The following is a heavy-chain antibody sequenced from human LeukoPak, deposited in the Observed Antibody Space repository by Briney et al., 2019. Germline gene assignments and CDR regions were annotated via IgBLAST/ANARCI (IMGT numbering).Heavy chain of an antibody. CDR1: GFTFSSYW. Sequence: PGGSLRLSCAASGFTFSSYWMSWVRQAPGKGLEWVANIKQDGSEKYYVDSVKGRFTISRDNAKNSLYLQMNSLRAEDTAVYYCARDPYYDFWSGPPLGDHWFDPWGQGTLVTVSS. CDR3: ARDPYYDFWSGPPLGDHWFDP. D-gene: IGHD3-3*01. V-gene: IGHV3-7*01. CDR2: IKQDGSEK. J-gene: IGHJ5*02.